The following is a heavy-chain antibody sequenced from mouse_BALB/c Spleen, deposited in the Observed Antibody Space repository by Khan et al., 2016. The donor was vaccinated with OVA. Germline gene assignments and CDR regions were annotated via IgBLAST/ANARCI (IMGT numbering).Heavy chain of an antibody. V-gene: IGHV14-3*02. CDR1: GFNIKDTY. J-gene: IGHJ2*01. CDR2: IDPANGNT. Sequence: EVELVESGAELVKPGASVKLSCTASGFNIKDTYMHWVKQRPEQGLEWIGRIDPANGNTKYDPKFQGKATITADTSSNTAYLQLSSLTSEDTAVYYCAGINAWGQGTTLTVSS. CDR3: AGINA.